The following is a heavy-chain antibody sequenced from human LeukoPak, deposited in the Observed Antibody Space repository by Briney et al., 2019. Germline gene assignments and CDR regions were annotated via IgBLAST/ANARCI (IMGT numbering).Heavy chain of an antibody. V-gene: IGHV4-34*01. CDR1: GGSFSGYQ. J-gene: IGHJ4*02. D-gene: IGHD3-10*01. CDR2: INHSGVA. CDR3: ARILRCYGSGSYGY. Sequence: SETLSLTCAVYGGSFSGYQWSWVRQPPGKGLEWIGEINHSGVADYNPSLKSRVTISLDTSKNQFSLRLRSVTAADTAMYYCARILRCYGSGSYGYWGQGTLVTVSS.